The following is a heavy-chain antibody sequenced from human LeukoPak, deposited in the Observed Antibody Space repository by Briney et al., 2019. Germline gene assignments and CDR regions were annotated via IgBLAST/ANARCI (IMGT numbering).Heavy chain of an antibody. CDR1: EFTFSSYV. Sequence: GGSLRLSCAASEFTFSSYVMHWVRQAPGKGLEWVAFIRYDGRTKNYADSVKGRFTISRDNAKNSLYLQMNSLRAEDTAVYYCAREDLVAVPTAHDAFDIWGQGTMVTVSS. CDR3: AREDLVAVPTAHDAFDI. J-gene: IGHJ3*02. CDR2: IRYDGRTK. V-gene: IGHV3-30*02. D-gene: IGHD2-2*01.